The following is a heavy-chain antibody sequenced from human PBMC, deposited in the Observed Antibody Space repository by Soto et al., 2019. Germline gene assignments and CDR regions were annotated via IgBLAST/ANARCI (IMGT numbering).Heavy chain of an antibody. J-gene: IGHJ4*02. D-gene: IGHD4-17*01. CDR3: ARRPPFSHGDVVTYDFDY. V-gene: IGHV1-18*01. CDR1: GFSLIDYP. CDR2: ISANSGNT. Sequence: QVQLVQSGAGVRKPGASVKVSCKASGFSLIDYPITWVRQAPGQGLEWMGWISANSGNTNYARNLQDRVTMTTDTSTNTAYWELRSLRSDDTAVYYGARRPPFSHGDVVTYDFDYWGQGTLVTVSS.